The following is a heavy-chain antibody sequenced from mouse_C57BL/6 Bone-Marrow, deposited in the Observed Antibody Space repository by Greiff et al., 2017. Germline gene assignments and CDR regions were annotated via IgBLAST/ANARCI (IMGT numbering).Heavy chain of an antibody. CDR3: TIATVVEEGWLAY. Sequence: VQLQQSGAELVRPGASVKLSCTASGFNIKDDYMHWVKQRPEQGLEWIGWIDPENGDTEYASKFQGKTTITADTSSNTAYLQLSSLTSEDTAVYYYTIATVVEEGWLAYWGQGTLVTVTA. V-gene: IGHV14-4*01. CDR1: GFNIKDDY. D-gene: IGHD1-1*01. CDR2: IDPENGDT. J-gene: IGHJ3*01.